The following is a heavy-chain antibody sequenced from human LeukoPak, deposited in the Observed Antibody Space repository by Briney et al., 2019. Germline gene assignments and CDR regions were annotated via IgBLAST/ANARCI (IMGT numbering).Heavy chain of an antibody. J-gene: IGHJ4*02. CDR3: ARAGTHVLLRYFDWLYLLPPDY. V-gene: IGHV1-18*01. D-gene: IGHD3-9*01. CDR1: GFTFSSYG. CDR2: ISAYNGNT. Sequence: GGSLRLSCAASGFTFSSYGISWVRQDPGQGLEWMGWISAYNGNTNYAQKLQGRVTMTTDTSTSTAYMELRSLRSDDTAVYYCARAGTHVLLRYFDWLYLLPPDYWGQGTLVTVSS.